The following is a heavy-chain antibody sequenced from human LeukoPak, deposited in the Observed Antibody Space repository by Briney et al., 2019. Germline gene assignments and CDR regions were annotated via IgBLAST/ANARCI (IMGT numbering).Heavy chain of an antibody. CDR2: INGDGSST. Sequence: PGGSLRLSCAASGFTFSSYWMHWVRQAPGKGLVWVSRINGDGSSTSYADSVKGRFTISRDNAKNTLYLQMNSLRAEDTAVYYCASSDYGDYGEYYFDYWGQGTLVTVSS. D-gene: IGHD4-17*01. J-gene: IGHJ4*02. CDR1: GFTFSSYW. V-gene: IGHV3-74*01. CDR3: ASSDYGDYGEYYFDY.